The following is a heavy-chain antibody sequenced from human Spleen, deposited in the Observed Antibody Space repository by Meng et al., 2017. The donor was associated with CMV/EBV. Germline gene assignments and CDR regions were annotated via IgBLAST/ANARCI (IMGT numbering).Heavy chain of an antibody. CDR1: GYTFTGYY. J-gene: IGHJ4*02. D-gene: IGHD1-26*01. V-gene: IGHV1-18*04. Sequence: ASVKVSCKASGYTFTGYYIHWVRQAPGQGLEWMGRITTYSGTTHSAQRLQGRVTMTTDKSSNTAYMELRSLTFDDTAVYYCARGSHGGNTFGLDYWGQGTLVTVSS. CDR2: ITTYSGTT. CDR3: ARGSHGGNTFGLDY.